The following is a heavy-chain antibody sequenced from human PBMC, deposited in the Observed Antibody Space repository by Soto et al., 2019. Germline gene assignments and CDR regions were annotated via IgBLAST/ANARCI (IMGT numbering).Heavy chain of an antibody. D-gene: IGHD1-26*01. CDR2: ISASGGST. CDR3: AKGSGNSVYNFDN. CDR1: AFTFSSYA. J-gene: IGHJ4*02. Sequence: EVQLLESGGGLVQPGGSLRLSCAASAFTFSSYAMSWVRQAPGKGLEWVSAISASGGSTYYADSVKGRFTISRDSSKNTLNLQMNSLRADDTAVYYCAKGSGNSVYNFDNWGQGTLVTVSS. V-gene: IGHV3-23*01.